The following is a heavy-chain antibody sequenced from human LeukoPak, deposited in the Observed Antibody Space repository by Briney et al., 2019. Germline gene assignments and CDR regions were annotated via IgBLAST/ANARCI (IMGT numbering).Heavy chain of an antibody. CDR2: ISYSGST. CDR3: ARGGSRSYTSSTLDY. CDR1: SGSITVYY. J-gene: IGHJ4*02. D-gene: IGHD6-6*01. V-gene: IGHV4-59*12. Sequence: SETLSLTCSVSSGSITVYYWNWIRQSPGKGLGWIGSISYSGSTDYNPSLKSRVTISIDTSKNRFSLKVSSVIAADTSMYYCARGGSRSYTSSTLDYWGQGTLVTVSS.